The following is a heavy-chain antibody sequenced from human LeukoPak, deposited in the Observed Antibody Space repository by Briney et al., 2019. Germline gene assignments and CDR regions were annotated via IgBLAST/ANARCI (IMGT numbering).Heavy chain of an antibody. V-gene: IGHV3-11*04. D-gene: IGHD3-16*01. Sequence: GGSLRLSCAASGFTFSDYYMSWIRQAPGKGLEWVSYISSSGSTIYYADSVKGRFTISRDNAKNLLYLQMNSLRAEDTAVYYCARAGDYVWGSYWIGRVDYWGQGTLVTVSS. CDR1: GFTFSDYY. CDR2: ISSSGSTI. J-gene: IGHJ4*02. CDR3: ARAGDYVWGSYWIGRVDY.